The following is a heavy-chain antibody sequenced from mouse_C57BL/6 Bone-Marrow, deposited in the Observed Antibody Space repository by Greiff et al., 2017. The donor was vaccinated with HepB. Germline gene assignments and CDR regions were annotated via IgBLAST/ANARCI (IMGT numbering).Heavy chain of an antibody. CDR2: IWSGGST. Sequence: VKLVESGPGLVQPSQSLSITCTVSGFSLTSYGVHWVRQSPGKGLEWLGVIWSGGSTDYNAAFISRLSISKDNSKSQVFFKMNSLQADDTAIYYCARERVITKRYYAMDYWGQGTSVTVSS. J-gene: IGHJ4*01. CDR3: ARERVITKRYYAMDY. D-gene: IGHD2-4*01. V-gene: IGHV2-2*01. CDR1: GFSLTSYG.